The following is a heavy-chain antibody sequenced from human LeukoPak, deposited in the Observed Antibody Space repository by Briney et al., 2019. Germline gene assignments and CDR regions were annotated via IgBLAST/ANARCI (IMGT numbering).Heavy chain of an antibody. J-gene: IGHJ4*02. CDR1: GRSISSYY. CDR2: IYYSGRT. Sequence: SETLSLTRTVSGRSISSYYWSWIRQPPGDRLEWIGYIYYSGRTNYNPSLKSRLTISVDASKNQFSLKLRSVPAADTAVYYCARLFGGRVFSGYDCVGDTIDYWGQGTLVTVS. D-gene: IGHD5-12*01. V-gene: IGHV4-59*08. CDR3: ARLFGGRVFSGYDCVGDTIDY.